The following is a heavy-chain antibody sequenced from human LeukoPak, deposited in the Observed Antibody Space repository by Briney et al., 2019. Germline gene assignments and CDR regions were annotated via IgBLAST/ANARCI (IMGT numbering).Heavy chain of an antibody. D-gene: IGHD6-19*01. CDR2: IKQDGNEK. CDR3: ARDGSGWSVY. CDR1: GFTFSGYW. V-gene: IGHV3-7*01. Sequence: PGGSLRLSCAASGFTFSGYWMSWFRQAPGKGLEWVANIKQDGNEKYYVDSVKGRFIISRDNAKNSLYLQMNSLRAEDTAVYYCARDGSGWSVYWGQGTLVTVSS. J-gene: IGHJ4*02.